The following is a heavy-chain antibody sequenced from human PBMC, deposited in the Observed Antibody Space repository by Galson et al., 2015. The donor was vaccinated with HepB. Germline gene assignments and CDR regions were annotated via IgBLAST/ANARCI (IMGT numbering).Heavy chain of an antibody. CDR3: AKPTYSSGWYAPDY. D-gene: IGHD6-19*01. J-gene: IGHJ4*02. V-gene: IGHV3-23*01. Sequence: SLRLSCAASGLTFNTYAISWVRQAPGKGLEWVSVISGSGITTYYEDSVKGRFTISRDNSKNTLWLQMNSLRAEDTALYYCAKPTYSSGWYAPDYWGQGTLVTVSS. CDR1: GLTFNTYA. CDR2: ISGSGITT.